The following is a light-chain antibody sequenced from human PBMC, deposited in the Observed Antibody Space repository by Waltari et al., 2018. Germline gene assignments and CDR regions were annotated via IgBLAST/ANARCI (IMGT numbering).Light chain of an antibody. V-gene: IGKV1-5*03. J-gene: IGKJ2*01. Sequence: DIQMTQSPSTLSASIGDRVTFTCRASQSINSWLAWYQQKPGKAPKLLIYKASNLDSGVTSRFSGSGSGTEFTVTISSLQPDDLATYYCQQYDSFPYTFGQGTKLEIK. CDR2: KAS. CDR3: QQYDSFPYT. CDR1: QSINSW.